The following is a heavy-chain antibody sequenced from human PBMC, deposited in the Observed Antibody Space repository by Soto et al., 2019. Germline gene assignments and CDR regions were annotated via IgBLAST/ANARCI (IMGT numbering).Heavy chain of an antibody. J-gene: IGHJ4*02. CDR2: ISDDGSTV. Sequence: GGSLRLSCAVSGFTFSAYWMHWVRQGPGKGLTWVSRISDDGSTVTYAVSVKGRFVISRDNAKNSLYLEMNTLRADDSGLYYCARGPRVSSTGTGAHWGRGTLVTVSS. D-gene: IGHD1-1*01. V-gene: IGHV3-74*01. CDR3: ARGPRVSSTGTGAH. CDR1: GFTFSAYW.